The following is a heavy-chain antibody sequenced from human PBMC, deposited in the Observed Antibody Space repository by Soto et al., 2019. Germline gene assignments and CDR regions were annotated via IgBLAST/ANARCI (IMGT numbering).Heavy chain of an antibody. Sequence: QLQLVQSGAEVERPGASVRVSCKSYGYPFSKYGLSWIRQAPGQGIEWMGWIKPDNGATNYAQKFQGRVTMTTDTSANTAYMELRSLRSDDTAVYYCATSYDSGFDPWGQGTMVSVSS. CDR2: IKPDNGAT. CDR1: GYPFSKYG. J-gene: IGHJ5*02. CDR3: ATSYDSGFDP. V-gene: IGHV1-18*04. D-gene: IGHD5-12*01.